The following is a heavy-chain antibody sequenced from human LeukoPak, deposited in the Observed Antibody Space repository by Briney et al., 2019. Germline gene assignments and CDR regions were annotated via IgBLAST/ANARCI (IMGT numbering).Heavy chain of an antibody. CDR3: ARAEDPYSSSWYCLGLENWYYYYGMDV. D-gene: IGHD6-13*01. CDR2: INSVGSST. Sequence: GGSLRFSCAASGFTFSSYWLHWVRQAPGMGLVWFSRINSVGSSTSYADSVKGRFTISRDNAKHTLYLQMNSLRAEDTAVYYCARAEDPYSSSWYCLGLENWYYYYGMDVWGQGTTVTVSS. V-gene: IGHV3-74*01. CDR1: GFTFSSYW. J-gene: IGHJ6*02.